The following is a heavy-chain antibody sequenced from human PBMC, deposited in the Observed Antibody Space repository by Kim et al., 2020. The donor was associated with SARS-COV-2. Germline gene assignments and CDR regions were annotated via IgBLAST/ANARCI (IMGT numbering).Heavy chain of an antibody. V-gene: IGHV3-23*01. CDR3: ASGAKTFDD. Sequence: GGSLRLSCAASGLKFNGYAMTWVRQAPGKGPEWVSVIGASGENTNYADSVKGRFSISRDNSKNTLYLQMNSLRVDDTAVYYCASGAKTFDDWGQGTLVTV. CDR1: GLKFNGYA. J-gene: IGHJ4*02. CDR2: IGASGENT. D-gene: IGHD5-12*01.